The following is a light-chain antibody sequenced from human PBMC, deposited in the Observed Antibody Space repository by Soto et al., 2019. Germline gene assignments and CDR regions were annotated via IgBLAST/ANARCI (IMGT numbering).Light chain of an antibody. CDR1: QSVSSNY. Sequence: EIVLTQSPGTLSLSPGERGTLSCRASQSVSSNYLAWYQQKPGQAPRLLIYSAFSRATGIPDRFSGSGSGTDFTLTISRLEPEDFAVYYCQQYASSVTFGQGTKVEIK. CDR3: QQYASSVT. CDR2: SAF. J-gene: IGKJ1*01. V-gene: IGKV3-20*01.